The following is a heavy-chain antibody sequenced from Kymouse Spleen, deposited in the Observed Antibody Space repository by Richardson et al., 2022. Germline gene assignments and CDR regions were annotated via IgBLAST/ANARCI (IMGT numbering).Heavy chain of an antibody. J-gene: IGHJ6*02. CDR2: IWYDGSNK. CDR3: ASYGSGPYYYGMDV. CDR1: GFTFSSYG. V-gene: IGHV3-33*01. D-gene: IGHD3-10*01. Sequence: QVQLVESGGGVVQPGRSLRLSCAASGFTFSSYGMHWVRQAPGKGLEWVAVIWYDGSNKYYADSVKGRFTISRDNSKNTLYLQMNSLRAEDTAVYYCASYGSGPYYYGMDVWGQGTTVTVSS.